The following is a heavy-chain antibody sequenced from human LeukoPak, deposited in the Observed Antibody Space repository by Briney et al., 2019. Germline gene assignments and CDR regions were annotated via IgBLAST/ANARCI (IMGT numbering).Heavy chain of an antibody. Sequence: GGSLRLSCTASGFTFGDYAMSWFRQAPGKGLEWVGFIRSKAYGGTTEYAASVKGRFTISRDDSKSIAYLQMNSLKTEDTAVYYCTRAVGIVGAITFDFDYWGQGTLVTVSS. CDR2: IRSKAYGGTT. CDR3: TRAVGIVGAITFDFDY. CDR1: GFTFGDYA. D-gene: IGHD1-26*01. V-gene: IGHV3-49*03. J-gene: IGHJ4*02.